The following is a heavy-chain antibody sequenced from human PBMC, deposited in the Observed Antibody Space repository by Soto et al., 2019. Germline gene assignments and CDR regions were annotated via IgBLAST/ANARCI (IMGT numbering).Heavy chain of an antibody. CDR3: AREYCSGGSCCDYFYC. CDR1: GGSISSYY. CDR2: IYYSVRT. D-gene: IGHD2-15*01. Sequence: SETLSLTCTVSGGSISSYYWSWIRQPPGKGLEWIGYIYYSVRTNYNPSLKSRVTISVYTSKNQFSLKLSSVTAADTAVYYCAREYCSGGSCCDYFYCWGQGTLGTVSS. J-gene: IGHJ4*01. V-gene: IGHV4-59*01.